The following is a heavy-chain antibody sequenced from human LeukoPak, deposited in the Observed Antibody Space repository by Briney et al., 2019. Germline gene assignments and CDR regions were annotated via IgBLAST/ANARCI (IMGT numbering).Heavy chain of an antibody. CDR2: INWNGGST. D-gene: IGHD3-10*02. J-gene: IGHJ3*02. CDR1: GFTFGDDA. CDR3: ARDMLLEDAFDI. V-gene: IGHV3-20*04. Sequence: PGGSLRLSCEVSGFTFGDDAINCVRQAPGTGLEWVANINWNGGSTGYGDSVKGRFTISRDNTKNSVFLQMHSLRGDDKALYYCARDMLLEDAFDIWGQGTLVIVSS.